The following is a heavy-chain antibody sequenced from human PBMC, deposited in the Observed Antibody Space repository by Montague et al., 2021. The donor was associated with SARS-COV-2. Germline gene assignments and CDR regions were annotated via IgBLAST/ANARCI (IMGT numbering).Heavy chain of an antibody. CDR2: ISYSGST. CDR3: ASSYYYGSGTYVYNYYMDV. Sequence: ETLSLTCTVSGRSLSSSPYYWGWIRQPPGRGLEWVGSISYSGSTYFSPSLKSRLTISVDSPENQFSLRLSSVTAADTAVYYCASSYYYGSGTYVYNYYMDVWGKGTTVTVSS. V-gene: IGHV4-39*01. J-gene: IGHJ6*03. CDR1: GRSLSSSPYY. D-gene: IGHD3-10*01.